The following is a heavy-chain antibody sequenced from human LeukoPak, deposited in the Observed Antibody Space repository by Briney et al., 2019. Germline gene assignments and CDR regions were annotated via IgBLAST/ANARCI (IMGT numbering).Heavy chain of an antibody. J-gene: IGHJ4*02. V-gene: IGHV4-34*01. CDR1: GGSFSGYY. CDR2: INHSGST. D-gene: IGHD3-22*01. CDR3: ARGRYYDSSGYYLPPFDY. Sequence: PSETLSLTCAVYGGSFSGYYWSWIRQPTGKGLEWIWEINHSGSTNYNPSLKSRVTISVDTSKNQFSLKLSSVTAADTAVYYCARGRYYDSSGYYLPPFDYWGQGTLVTVSS.